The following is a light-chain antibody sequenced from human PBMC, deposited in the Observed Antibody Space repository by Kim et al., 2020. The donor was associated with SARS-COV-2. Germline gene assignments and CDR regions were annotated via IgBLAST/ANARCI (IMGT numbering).Light chain of an antibody. CDR2: AAS. V-gene: IGKV1-39*01. CDR1: QSISTY. CDR3: QQSYSTPLT. J-gene: IGKJ4*01. Sequence: ASVGDRVTITCRASQSISTYLNWYQQKPGRAPKLLIYAASSLQTGVPSRFSGGGSGTDFTLTISSLQPEDFATYSCQQSYSTPLTFGGGTKVDIK.